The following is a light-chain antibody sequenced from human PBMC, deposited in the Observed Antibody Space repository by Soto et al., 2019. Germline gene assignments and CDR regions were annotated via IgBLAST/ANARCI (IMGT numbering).Light chain of an antibody. V-gene: IGKV1-9*01. CDR1: QDISSY. Sequence: IQLTQSPSSLSASVGDRVTITCRASQDISSYLAWYQQKPGKAPKLLIYAASTLQSGVPSRFSGSGSGTDFTLTISCLQSEDFATYYCQQYYSTLRTFGQGTMVDI. J-gene: IGKJ1*01. CDR2: AAS. CDR3: QQYYSTLRT.